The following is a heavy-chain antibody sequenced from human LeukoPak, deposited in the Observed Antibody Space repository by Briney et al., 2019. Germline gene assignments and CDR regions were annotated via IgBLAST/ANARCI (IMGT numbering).Heavy chain of an antibody. D-gene: IGHD5-24*01. J-gene: IGHJ5*02. CDR2: IIPIFGTA. CDR3: ARNRDGYNYFWFDP. Sequence: SSVTVSCQASGGTFRRYANSWVRQAPGQGLEWMGGIIPIFGTANYAQKFQGTVTITADESTSTAYMELSTVRSEDTAVYYCARNRDGYNYFWFDPWGQGTLVTVSS. V-gene: IGHV1-69*13. CDR1: GGTFRRYA.